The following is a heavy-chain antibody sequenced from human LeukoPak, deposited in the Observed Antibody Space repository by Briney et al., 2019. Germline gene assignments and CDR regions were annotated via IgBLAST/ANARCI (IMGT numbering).Heavy chain of an antibody. CDR1: GYSFTSYW. Sequence: RGEFLRISCKGSGYSFTSYWISWVRQMPGKGLEWMGRIDPSDSYTNYSPSFQGHVTISADKSISTAYLQWSSLKASDTAMYYCARLELAYCGGDCYSLDYWGQGTLVTVSS. CDR2: IDPSDSYT. J-gene: IGHJ4*02. D-gene: IGHD2-21*02. CDR3: ARLELAYCGGDCYSLDY. V-gene: IGHV5-10-1*01.